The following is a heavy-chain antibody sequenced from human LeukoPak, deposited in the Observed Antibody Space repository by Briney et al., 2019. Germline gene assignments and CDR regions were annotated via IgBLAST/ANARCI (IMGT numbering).Heavy chain of an antibody. D-gene: IGHD1-26*01. CDR1: GYTFTSYY. CDR2: INPRGGRT. V-gene: IGHV1-46*01. J-gene: IGHJ4*02. Sequence: GASEKVSCKASGYTFTSYYMHWVRQTPGQGLERMGIINPRGGRTSYAQKFQGRVTMTRDMSTSTVYMELSSLRSEDTAVYYCARGGIVGATTCDYWGQGTLVTVSS. CDR3: ARGGIVGATTCDY.